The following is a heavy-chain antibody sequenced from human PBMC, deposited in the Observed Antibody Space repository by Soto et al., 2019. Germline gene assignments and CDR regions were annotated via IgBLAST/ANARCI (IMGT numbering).Heavy chain of an antibody. J-gene: IGHJ4*02. CDR1: GYTLTELS. CDR2: FDPEDGET. D-gene: IGHD4-17*01. CDR3: ATAQRTVTPSSVSELYYFDY. V-gene: IGHV1-24*01. Sequence: GASVKVSCKVSGYTLTELSMHWVRQAPRKGLEWMGGFDPEDGETIYAQKYQGRVTMTEDASTDTAYMELSSLRSEDTAVYYCATAQRTVTPSSVSELYYFDYWGQGTLVTVS.